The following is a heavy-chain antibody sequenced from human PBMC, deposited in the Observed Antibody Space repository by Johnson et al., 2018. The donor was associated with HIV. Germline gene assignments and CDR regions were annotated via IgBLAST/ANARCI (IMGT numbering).Heavy chain of an antibody. CDR1: GFSFSDAW. CDR3: VRTSGTGARCLGYDPFDV. CDR2: INSDGRRT. Sequence: VQLVESGGGLVKPGGSLRLSCTVSGFSFSDAWMSWVRQAPGKGLEWVGRINSDGRRTSYADSVKGRFPIARDNAKNTLFLEMKSLRAEDTAVYYCVRTSGTGARCLGYDPFDVWGQGTMVTVSS. D-gene: IGHD3-16*01. J-gene: IGHJ3*01. V-gene: IGHV3-74*02.